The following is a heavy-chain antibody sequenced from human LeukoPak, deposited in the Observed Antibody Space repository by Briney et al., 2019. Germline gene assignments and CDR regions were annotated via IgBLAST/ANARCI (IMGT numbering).Heavy chain of an antibody. J-gene: IGHJ4*02. V-gene: IGHV3-21*01. D-gene: IGHD2-15*01. Sequence: PGGSLRLSCAASGFTFSSYSMNWVCQAPGKGLEWVSSISSSSSYIYYADSVKGRFTISRDNAKNSLYLQMNSLRAEDTAVYYCARDAVVATDYWGQGTLVTVSS. CDR3: ARDAVVATDY. CDR2: ISSSSSYI. CDR1: GFTFSSYS.